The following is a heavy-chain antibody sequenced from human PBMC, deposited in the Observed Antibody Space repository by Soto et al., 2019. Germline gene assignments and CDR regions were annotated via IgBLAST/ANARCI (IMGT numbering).Heavy chain of an antibody. CDR3: QRDHRMPLDP. J-gene: IGHJ5*02. CDR2: ISPTGDAT. Sequence: EVQLLESGGGLEQPGKSLRLSCAASGFTFAHFGMSWSRQFPGKGLEWVSMISPTGDATYYADAVKGRFTISRDNSDNTLHLQMDCLRAEDTAVYYCQRDHRMPLDPWGQGALVTVSS. V-gene: IGHV3-23*01. D-gene: IGHD2-2*01. CDR1: GFTFAHFG.